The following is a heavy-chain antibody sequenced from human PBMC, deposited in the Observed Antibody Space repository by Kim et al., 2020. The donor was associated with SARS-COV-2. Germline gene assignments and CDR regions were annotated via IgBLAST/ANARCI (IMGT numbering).Heavy chain of an antibody. V-gene: IGHV1-3*01. CDR1: GYTFTSYA. D-gene: IGHD3-10*01. CDR2: INAGNGNT. Sequence: ASVKVSCKASGYTFTSYAMHWVRQAPGQRLEWMGWINAGNGNTKYSQKFQGRVTITRDTSASTAYMELSSLRSEDTAVYYCARASGSYYRTAFDIWGQGTMVTVSS. J-gene: IGHJ3*02. CDR3: ARASGSYYRTAFDI.